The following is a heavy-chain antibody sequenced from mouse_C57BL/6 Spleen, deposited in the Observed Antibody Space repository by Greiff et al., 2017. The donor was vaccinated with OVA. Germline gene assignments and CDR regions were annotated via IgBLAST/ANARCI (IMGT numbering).Heavy chain of an antibody. CDR1: GFTFSDYG. CDR2: ISSGSSTI. J-gene: IGHJ2*01. D-gene: IGHD1-1*01. V-gene: IGHV5-17*01. CDR3: ARGITTVVEDYFDY. Sequence: EAKLVESGGGLVKPGGSLKLSCAASGFTFSDYGMHWVRQAPEKGLEWVAYISSGSSTIYYADTVKGRFTISRDNAKNTLFLQMTSLRSEDTAMYYCARGITTVVEDYFDYWGQGTTLTVSS.